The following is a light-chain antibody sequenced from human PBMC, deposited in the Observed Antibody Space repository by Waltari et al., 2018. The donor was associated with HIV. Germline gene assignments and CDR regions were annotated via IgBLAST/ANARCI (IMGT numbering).Light chain of an antibody. V-gene: IGLV3-21*04. Sequence: SFVVTQPPSVSVAPGATARITCEGNNIGDKNVTWYQQKPGQAPLMVIYYDSDRPSGIPERFSASNSGNTATLTLTRVEVGDEADYYCQVSDSRGDSRVFGGGTELTVL. CDR3: QVSDSRGDSRV. J-gene: IGLJ3*02. CDR2: YDS. CDR1: NIGDKN.